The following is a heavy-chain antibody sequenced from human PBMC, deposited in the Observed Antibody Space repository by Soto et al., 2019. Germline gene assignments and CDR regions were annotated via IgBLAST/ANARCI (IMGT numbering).Heavy chain of an antibody. D-gene: IGHD5-12*01. V-gene: IGHV1-3*01. CDR3: ARAYSGYVDYYYGMDV. CDR1: GYTFTSYA. CDR2: INAGNGNT. Sequence: AAGKVSCKASGYTFTSYAMHWVRQAPGQRLEWMGWINAGNGNTKYSQKFQGRVTITRDTSASTAYMELSSLRSEDTAVYYCARAYSGYVDYYYGMDVWGQGTTVTVSS. J-gene: IGHJ6*02.